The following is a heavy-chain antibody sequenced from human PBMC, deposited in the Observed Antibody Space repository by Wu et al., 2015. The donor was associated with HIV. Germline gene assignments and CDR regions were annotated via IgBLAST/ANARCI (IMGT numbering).Heavy chain of an antibody. V-gene: IGHV1-18*01. D-gene: IGHD6-19*01. CDR1: GYTFTSYG. CDR2: ISAYNGNT. J-gene: IGHJ4*02. Sequence: QVXLVQSGAEVKKPGASVKVSCKASGYTFTSYGISWVRQAPGQGLEWMGWISAYNGNTNYAQKLQGRVTMTTDTSTSTAYMELRSLRSDDTAVYYCAREAVIAVAGTESYYFDYWGQGTLVTVSS. CDR3: AREAVIAVAGTESYYFDY.